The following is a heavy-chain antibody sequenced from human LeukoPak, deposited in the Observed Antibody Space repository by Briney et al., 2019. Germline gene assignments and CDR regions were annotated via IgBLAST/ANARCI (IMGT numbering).Heavy chain of an antibody. CDR2: ISGSGGST. Sequence: PGASLRLSCAASGFTFSSYAMSWVRQAPGKGVEWVSAISGSGGSTYYADSVKGRFTISRDNSKNTLYLQINSLRAEDTAVYYCAKNLYGDYYFDYWGQGTLVTVSS. J-gene: IGHJ4*02. V-gene: IGHV3-23*01. CDR1: GFTFSSYA. CDR3: AKNLYGDYYFDY. D-gene: IGHD4-17*01.